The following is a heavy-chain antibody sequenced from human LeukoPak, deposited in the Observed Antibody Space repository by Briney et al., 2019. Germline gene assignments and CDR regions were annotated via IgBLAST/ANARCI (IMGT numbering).Heavy chain of an antibody. Sequence: SETLSLTCTVSGGSISSGGYYWSWIRQHPGKGLEWLGYIYYSGSTYYNPSLKSRVTISVDTSKNQFSLKLSSVTAADTAVYYCARSLHYYDSSGYVYWGQGTLVTVSS. CDR3: ARSLHYYDSSGYVY. D-gene: IGHD3-22*01. CDR1: GGSISSGGYY. J-gene: IGHJ4*02. CDR2: IYYSGST. V-gene: IGHV4-31*03.